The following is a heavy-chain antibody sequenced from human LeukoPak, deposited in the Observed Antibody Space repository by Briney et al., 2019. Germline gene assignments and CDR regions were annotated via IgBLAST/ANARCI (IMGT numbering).Heavy chain of an antibody. V-gene: IGHV3-30*03. CDR3: ARDVISRQMITLGLGF. Sequence: GGSRRLSCVTSGFTFNSYGFYWVRQAPGKGLEWVAVISYDGSKRYYADSVKGRFTISRDTSNKTAYLEMNSLRVDDTAVYYCARDVISRQMITLGLGFWGQGTLVTVSS. D-gene: IGHD1-20*01. CDR2: ISYDGSKR. J-gene: IGHJ4*02. CDR1: GFTFNSYG.